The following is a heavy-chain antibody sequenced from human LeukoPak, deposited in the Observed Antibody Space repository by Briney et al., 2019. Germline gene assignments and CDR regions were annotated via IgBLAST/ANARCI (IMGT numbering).Heavy chain of an antibody. J-gene: IGHJ3*02. D-gene: IGHD1-26*01. CDR3: ARVGSGSYFLDGFDI. CDR1: GFTFSSYG. CDR2: ISYDGSNK. V-gene: IGHV3-30*03. Sequence: GRSLRLSCAASGFTFSSYGMHWVRQAPGKGLEWVAVISYDGSNKYYADSVKGRFTISRDNPKNTLYPQMNGLGAEDTAVYYCARVGSGSYFLDGFDIWGQGTMVTVSS.